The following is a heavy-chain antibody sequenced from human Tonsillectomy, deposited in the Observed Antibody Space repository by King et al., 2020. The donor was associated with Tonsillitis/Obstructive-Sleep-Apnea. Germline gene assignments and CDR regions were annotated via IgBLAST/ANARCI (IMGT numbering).Heavy chain of an antibody. CDR2: IYWDDDK. Sequence: TLKESGPTLVKPTQTLTLTCTFSGFSLSTSGVGVGWIRQPPGKALEWLALIYWDDDKRFSPSLKSRLTITKDTSKNQVVLTITNMDPVDTATYYCAHSGYSGYDLRVYFDYWGQGTLVTVSS. D-gene: IGHD5-12*01. J-gene: IGHJ4*02. V-gene: IGHV2-5*02. CDR3: AHSGYSGYDLRVYFDY. CDR1: GFSLSTSGVG.